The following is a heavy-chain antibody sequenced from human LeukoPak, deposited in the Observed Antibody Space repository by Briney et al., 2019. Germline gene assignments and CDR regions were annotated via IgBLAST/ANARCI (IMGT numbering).Heavy chain of an antibody. CDR3: ARLIGSYYIDY. J-gene: IGHJ4*02. V-gene: IGHV4-39*01. Sequence: SETLSLTCTVSGGSISSSSYYWGWIRQPPGKGLEWIGGIYYSGSTYYNPSLKSRVTISVDTSKNQFSLKPNSVTAADTAVYYCARLIGSYYIDYWGQGTLVTVSS. CDR2: IYYSGST. D-gene: IGHD1-26*01. CDR1: GGSISSSSYY.